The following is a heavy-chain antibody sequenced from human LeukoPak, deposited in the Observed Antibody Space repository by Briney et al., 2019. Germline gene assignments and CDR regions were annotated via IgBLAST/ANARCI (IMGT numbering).Heavy chain of an antibody. CDR2: INPNSGGT. Sequence: GASVKVSCKASGYTFTGYYMHWVRQAPGQGLEWMGWINPNSGGTNYAQKFQGRVTMTRDTSISTAYMELSRLRSEDTAVYYCARDLSGYDSNRGYLDVWGKGTTVTISS. CDR1: GYTFTGYY. J-gene: IGHJ6*04. CDR3: ARDLSGYDSNRGYLDV. V-gene: IGHV1-2*02. D-gene: IGHD5-12*01.